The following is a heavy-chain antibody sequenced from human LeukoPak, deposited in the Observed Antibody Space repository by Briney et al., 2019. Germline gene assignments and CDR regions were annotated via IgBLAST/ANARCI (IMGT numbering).Heavy chain of an antibody. Sequence: GGSLRLSCAASGFTFNDYYMSWIRQAPGKGLEWVSYISSSGSSIYYADSVKGRFTISRDNSKNTLYLQMNSLRAEDTAVYYCAKGRRRAPTPFDYWGQGTLVTVSS. D-gene: IGHD4/OR15-4a*01. CDR2: ISSSGSSI. J-gene: IGHJ4*02. CDR3: AKGRRRAPTPFDY. CDR1: GFTFNDYY. V-gene: IGHV3-11*01.